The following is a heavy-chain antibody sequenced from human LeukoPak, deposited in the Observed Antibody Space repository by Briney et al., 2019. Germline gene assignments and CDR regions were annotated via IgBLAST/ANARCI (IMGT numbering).Heavy chain of an antibody. CDR1: GFSVTTDSYC. V-gene: IGHV4-61*01. J-gene: IGHJ4*02. CDR2: DYCGGNT. CDR3: ARDHFGSLDS. D-gene: IGHD3-10*01. Sequence: PSETLSLTCTVSGFSVTTDSYCWGWIRQPPGKGLEWIGYDYCGGNTNYDPSLKRRVTISVDTSKNQFSLTLTSVTAADTAVYFCARDHFGSLDSWGQGVLVTVSS.